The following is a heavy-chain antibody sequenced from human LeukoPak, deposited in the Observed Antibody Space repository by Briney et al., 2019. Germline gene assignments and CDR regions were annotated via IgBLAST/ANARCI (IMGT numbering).Heavy chain of an antibody. CDR3: ARQARGYSYGH. J-gene: IGHJ4*02. CDR1: GYSFPNYW. D-gene: IGHD5-18*01. Sequence: KDGESLKISCQGSGYSFPNYWIAWVRQMPGKGLEWTGVIFPGDSDIRYSPSFQGQVTISADKSIDTAHLQWSSLKASDSAMYYCARQARGYSYGHWGQGTLVTVSA. CDR2: IFPGDSDI. V-gene: IGHV5-51*01.